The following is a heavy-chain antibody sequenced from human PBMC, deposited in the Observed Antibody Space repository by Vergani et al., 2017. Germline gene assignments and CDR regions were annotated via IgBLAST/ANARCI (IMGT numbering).Heavy chain of an antibody. CDR3: ARVDMTTEDPLHYYYGMDV. CDR1: GASLRSSNHY. Sequence: QLQLQESGPGLVKPSATLSLTRSVYGASLRSSNHYWGWIRQPPGKGREWIASIYYSGSTYYNPSLKTRVTISVDTAKNQFSLKLSSVTPADTAVYYCARVDMTTEDPLHYYYGMDVWGQGTMVTVSS. CDR2: IYYSGST. J-gene: IGHJ6*02. D-gene: IGHD4-11*01. V-gene: IGHV4-39*07.